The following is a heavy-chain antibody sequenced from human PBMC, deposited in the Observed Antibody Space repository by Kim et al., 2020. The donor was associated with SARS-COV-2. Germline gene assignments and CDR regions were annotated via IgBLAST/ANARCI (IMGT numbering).Heavy chain of an antibody. CDR2: YI. V-gene: IGHV3-21*01. CDR3: ASLRYYLFDP. D-gene: IGHD4-17*01. Sequence: YIYCAESVKGRFTIYRDNAKNSLYLKGNSLKAEDTAVYYCASLRYYLFDPWGEGTLVTVSS. J-gene: IGHJ5*02.